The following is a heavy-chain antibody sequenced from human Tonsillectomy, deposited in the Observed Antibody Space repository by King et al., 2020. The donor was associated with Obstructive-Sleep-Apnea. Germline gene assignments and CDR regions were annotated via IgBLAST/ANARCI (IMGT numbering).Heavy chain of an antibody. CDR1: WFSLNTSGVG. Sequence: QFTLKESGPTLGQPTQTLTLTCPFSWFSLNTSGVGVGWIRQPPRNALEWLVHIYWDDDKLYSATLKSRATINKDTPKNQVVLTMTNMDPVYTATYYCAHRRPYYYGSGSYYAGASPYYFDYWGQGTLVTVSS. J-gene: IGHJ4*02. V-gene: IGHV2-5*02. CDR3: AHRRPYYYGSGSYYAGASPYYFDY. CDR2: IYWDDDK. D-gene: IGHD3-10*01.